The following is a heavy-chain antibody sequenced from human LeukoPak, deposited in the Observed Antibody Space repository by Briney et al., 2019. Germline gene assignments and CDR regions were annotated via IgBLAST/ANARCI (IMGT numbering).Heavy chain of an antibody. V-gene: IGHV4-59*01. CDR3: ARDRGDKDYYYYYGMDV. Sequence: PSETLSLTCTVSGGSISSYYWSWIRQPPGKGLEWIGYIYYSGSTNYNPSLKSRVTISVDTSKNQFSLKLSSVTAADTAVYYCARDRGDKDYYYYYGMDVWGQGTTVTVSS. CDR1: GGSISSYY. D-gene: IGHD2-21*02. CDR2: IYYSGST. J-gene: IGHJ6*02.